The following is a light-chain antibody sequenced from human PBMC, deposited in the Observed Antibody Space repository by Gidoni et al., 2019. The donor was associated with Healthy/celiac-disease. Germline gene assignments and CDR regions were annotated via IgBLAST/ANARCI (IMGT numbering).Light chain of an antibody. V-gene: IGKV3-11*01. CDR1: KSVSSY. J-gene: IGKJ4*01. CDR3: QQRSNWPSLT. CDR2: DAS. Sequence: EIGLTRSPATRPLSPGERATLSCRASKSVSSYLAWYQQKPGQAPRLLIYDASNRATGIPARFSGSGSGTDFTLTISSLEPEDFAVYYCQQRSNWPSLTFGGGTKVEIK.